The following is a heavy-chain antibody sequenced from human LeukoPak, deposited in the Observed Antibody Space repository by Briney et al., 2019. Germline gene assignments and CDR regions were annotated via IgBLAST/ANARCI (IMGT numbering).Heavy chain of an antibody. CDR3: ARVEATYYYGSATPYSPY. CDR2: IRYDGSNT. V-gene: IGHV3-30*02. D-gene: IGHD3-10*01. CDR1: GFTFSSYG. J-gene: IGHJ4*02. Sequence: GGSLRLSCEASGFTFSSYGMHWVRQAPGKGPEWVAFIRYDGSNTYYADSVKGRFTISRDNSKNALYLQMKSLKVEDTSVYYCARVEATYYYGSATPYSPYWGQGSLVTVSS.